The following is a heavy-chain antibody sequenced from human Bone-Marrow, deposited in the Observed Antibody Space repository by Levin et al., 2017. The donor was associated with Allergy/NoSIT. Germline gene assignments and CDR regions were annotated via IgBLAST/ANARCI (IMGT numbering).Heavy chain of an antibody. J-gene: IGHJ6*02. CDR2: IPYSGYS. Sequence: SETLSLTCTVSGDSISSYFWSWIRQPPGKGLEWIGYIPYSGYSKYNPSLRSRVTISVDTSKNQFSLKLRSVTAADTAIYYCARDRVTAADGTYYFYGMDVWGQGTTVTVSS. CDR1: GDSISSYF. CDR3: ARDRVTAADGTYYFYGMDV. D-gene: IGHD6-13*01. V-gene: IGHV4-59*01.